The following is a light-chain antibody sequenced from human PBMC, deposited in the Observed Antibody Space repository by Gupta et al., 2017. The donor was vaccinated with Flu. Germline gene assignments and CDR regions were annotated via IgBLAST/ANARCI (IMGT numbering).Light chain of an antibody. CDR3: QQYYSTPRT. V-gene: IGKV4-1*01. J-gene: IGKJ1*01. Sequence: SLGESATINGKSSQSILYSSNNKNYLAWYQQKPGQPPKLLIYWASTRESGVPDRCSGSGSGTDFTLTISSLQAEDVAVYYCQQYYSTPRTFGQGTKVEIK. CDR1: QSILYSSNNKNY. CDR2: WAS.